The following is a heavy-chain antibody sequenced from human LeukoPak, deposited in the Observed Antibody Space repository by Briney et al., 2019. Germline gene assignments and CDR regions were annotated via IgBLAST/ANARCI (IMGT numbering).Heavy chain of an antibody. D-gene: IGHD4-17*01. CDR3: AKDRDYGDYPSAYYYYMDV. CDR2: IRYDGSNK. CDR1: GFTFSSNG. J-gene: IGHJ6*03. Sequence: PGGSLRLSCAASGFTFSSNGMHWVRQAPGKGLEWVAFIRYDGSNKDYADSVKGRFAISRDNSKNTLYLQMNSLRAEDTAVYHCAKDRDYGDYPSAYYYYMDVWGKGTTVTVSS. V-gene: IGHV3-30*02.